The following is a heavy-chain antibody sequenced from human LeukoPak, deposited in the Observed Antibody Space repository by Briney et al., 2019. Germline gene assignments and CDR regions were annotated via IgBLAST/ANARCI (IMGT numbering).Heavy chain of an antibody. CDR1: GYSFTNYY. CDR2: IYPGDSDT. D-gene: IGHD2-2*01. J-gene: IGHJ4*02. Sequence: GASLQISCQGSGSRFGYSFTNYYIAWVRQMPGQGLEWMGIIYPGDSDTRYSPSFQGQVTISADKSVSTAYLQWSSLKASDTAMYYRASGPSKTRYYLDYWGQGTLVTVSS. V-gene: IGHV5-51*01. CDR3: ASGPSKTRYYLDY.